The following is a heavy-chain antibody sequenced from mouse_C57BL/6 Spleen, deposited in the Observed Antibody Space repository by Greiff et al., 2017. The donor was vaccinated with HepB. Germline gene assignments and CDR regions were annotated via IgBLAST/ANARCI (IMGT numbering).Heavy chain of an antibody. CDR2: IRSKSNNYAT. Sequence: GGGLVQPKGSLKLSCAASGFSFNTYAMNWVRQAPGKGLEWVARIRSKSNNYATYYADSVKDRFTISRDDSESMLYLQMNNLKTEDTAMYYCVMDYDGYYLAYWGQGTLVTVSA. CDR3: VMDYDGYYLAY. D-gene: IGHD2-3*01. J-gene: IGHJ3*01. V-gene: IGHV10-1*01. CDR1: GFSFNTYA.